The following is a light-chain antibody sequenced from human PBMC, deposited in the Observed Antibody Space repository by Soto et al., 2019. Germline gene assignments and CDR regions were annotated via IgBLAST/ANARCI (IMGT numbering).Light chain of an antibody. V-gene: IGKV3-11*01. CDR3: QQRSNWTRGT. CDR2: DAS. Sequence: ATLSLAPGERATLSFGASQSISNHLAWYQQKPGQAPRLLIYDASNRATDIPARFSGSGSETDFTLTISRLEPEDFAVYYCQQRSNWTRGTFGQGTRLE. J-gene: IGKJ5*01. CDR1: QSISNH.